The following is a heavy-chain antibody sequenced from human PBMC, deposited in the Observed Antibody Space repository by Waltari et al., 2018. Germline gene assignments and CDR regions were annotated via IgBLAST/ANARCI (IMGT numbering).Heavy chain of an antibody. CDR1: GGSISSYY. V-gene: IGHV4-4*07. D-gene: IGHD3-10*01. CDR2: IYTSGST. CDR3: ARPGVRGDDAFDI. Sequence: QVQLQESGPGLVKPSETLSLTCTVSGGSISSYYWSWIRQPAGKGLEWIGRIYTSGSTNYTPSLKSRVTMSVDTSKTQFSLKLSSVTAADTAVYYCARPGVRGDDAFDIWGQGTMVTVSS. J-gene: IGHJ3*02.